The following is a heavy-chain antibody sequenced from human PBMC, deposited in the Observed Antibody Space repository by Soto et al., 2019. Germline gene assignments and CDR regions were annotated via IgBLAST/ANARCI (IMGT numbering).Heavy chain of an antibody. J-gene: IGHJ4*02. CDR1: GGSISGYN. D-gene: IGHD3-22*01. Sequence: SETLSLTCTVSGGSISGYNWSWIRQPPGKGLEWIGYIHYSGSTDYTPSLKSRVTISVAISKTQYSLKLSSVTAADTAVYYCARDAFYYYDSSGLCVGRPIFDYWGQGTLVPVSS. V-gene: IGHV4-59*01. CDR2: IHYSGST. CDR3: ARDAFYYYDSSGLCVGRPIFDY.